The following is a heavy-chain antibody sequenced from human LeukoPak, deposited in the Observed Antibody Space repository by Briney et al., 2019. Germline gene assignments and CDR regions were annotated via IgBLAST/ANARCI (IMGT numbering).Heavy chain of an antibody. CDR3: ARGNSCYS. CDR2: IIPMSDTA. D-gene: IGHD2-2*01. J-gene: IGHJ4*02. CDR1: GGTFNSYA. Sequence: SVKVSCKASGGTFNSYAISWVRQAPGQGLEWMGGIIPMSDTANYPQKFRGRLTITADIPTSTVYMELSSLRAEDTAVYYCARGNSCYSWGQGTLVTVSS. V-gene: IGHV1-69*06.